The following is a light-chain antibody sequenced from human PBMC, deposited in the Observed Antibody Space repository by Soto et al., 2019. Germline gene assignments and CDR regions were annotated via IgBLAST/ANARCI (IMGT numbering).Light chain of an antibody. J-gene: IGKJ1*01. CDR1: QSVSRTY. CDR2: GAS. Sequence: EIVLTQSPGTLSLSPCERATLSCRASQSVSRTYSAWYRQILGQAPRLLIYGASSRATGIPDRFSGSGSGTDFTLIISRLEPEDFAVYYCQQYAGSPWTFGQGTKVDIK. V-gene: IGKV3-20*01. CDR3: QQYAGSPWT.